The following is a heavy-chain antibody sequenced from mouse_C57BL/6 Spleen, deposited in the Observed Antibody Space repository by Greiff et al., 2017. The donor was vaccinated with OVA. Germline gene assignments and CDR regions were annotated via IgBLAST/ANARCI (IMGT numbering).Heavy chain of an antibody. V-gene: IGHV5-9-1*02. CDR3: TRDRYYGSRVPFAMDY. D-gene: IGHD1-1*01. CDR2: ISSGGDYI. Sequence: EVKLVESGEGLVKPGGSLKLSCAASGFTFSSYAMSWVRQTPEKRLEWVAYISSGGDYIYYADTVKGRFTISRDNARNTLYLQMSSLKSEDTAMYYCTRDRYYGSRVPFAMDYWGQGTSVTVSS. J-gene: IGHJ4*01. CDR1: GFTFSSYA.